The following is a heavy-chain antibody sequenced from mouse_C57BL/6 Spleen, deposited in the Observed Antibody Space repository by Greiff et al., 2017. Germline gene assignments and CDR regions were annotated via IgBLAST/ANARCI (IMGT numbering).Heavy chain of an antibody. CDR3: ARRDYGSSGDY. V-gene: IGHV1-54*01. J-gene: IGHJ2*01. CDR1: GYAFTNYL. CDR2: INPGSGGT. D-gene: IGHD1-1*01. Sequence: QVQLQQSGAELVRPGTSVKVSCKASGYAFTNYLIEWVKQRPGQGLEWIGVINPGSGGTNYNQKLKGKATLTADKSSSTAYMQLSSLTSEDSAVXFCARRDYGSSGDYWGQGTTLTVSS.